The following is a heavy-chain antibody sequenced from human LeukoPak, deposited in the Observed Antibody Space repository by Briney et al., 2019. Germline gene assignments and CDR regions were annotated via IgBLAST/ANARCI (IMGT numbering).Heavy chain of an antibody. CDR1: GGSISSSSYY. D-gene: IGHD6-6*01. V-gene: IGHV3-69-1*01. J-gene: IGHJ4*02. CDR2: ISSSSTV. CDR3: AKYGSSSLRAY. Sequence: ETLSLTCTVSGGSISSSSYYWGWIRQPPGKGLEWVSYISSSSTVYYADSVKGRFTISRDNAKNSLYLQMNSLRAEDTAVYYCAKYGSSSLRAYWGQGTLVTVSS.